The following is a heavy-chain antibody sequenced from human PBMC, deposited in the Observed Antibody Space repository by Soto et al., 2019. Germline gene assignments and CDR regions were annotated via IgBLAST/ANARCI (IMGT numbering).Heavy chain of an antibody. Sequence: GGSLRLSCAASGFTFSNAWMNWVRQAPGKGLEWVGRIKSKTDGGTTDYAAPGKGRFTISRVDSKNTLYLQMNSLKTEDTAVYYCTTERGGGSYGPASSYYYGMDVWGQGTTVTVSS. V-gene: IGHV3-15*07. J-gene: IGHJ6*02. D-gene: IGHD1-26*01. CDR2: IKSKTDGGTT. CDR1: GFTFSNAW. CDR3: TTERGGGSYGPASSYYYGMDV.